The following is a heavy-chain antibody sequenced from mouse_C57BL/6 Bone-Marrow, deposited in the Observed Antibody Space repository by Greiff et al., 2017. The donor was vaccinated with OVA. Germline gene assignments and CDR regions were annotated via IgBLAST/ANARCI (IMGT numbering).Heavy chain of an antibody. CDR3: ARSNWDGGDYFDY. D-gene: IGHD4-1*01. V-gene: IGHV1-19*01. J-gene: IGHJ2*01. CDR2: INPYNGGT. CDR1: GYTFTDYY. Sequence: EVQLQQSGPVLVKPGASVKMSCKASGYTFTDYYMNWVKQSHGKSLEWIGVINPYNGGTSYNQKFTGKATLTVDKSSSTAYMELNSLTAEDSAVYYCARSNWDGGDYFDYWGQGTTLTVSS.